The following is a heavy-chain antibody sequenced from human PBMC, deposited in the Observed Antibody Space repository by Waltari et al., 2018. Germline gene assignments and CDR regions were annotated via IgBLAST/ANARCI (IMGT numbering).Heavy chain of an antibody. CDR2: ISFNGSIK. J-gene: IGHJ4*02. CDR1: GFSFSRYA. Sequence: QEQLVESGGGVVQPGRSLRLPCAASGFSFSRYARHWVRQAPGKGLEWVAVISFNGSIKYYADSVKGRFTISRDSSKNTLYLQMNSLRAEDTAVYYCARGGVDSGYVRLDYWGQGTLVTVSS. V-gene: IGHV3-30-3*01. CDR3: ARGGVDSGYVRLDY. D-gene: IGHD5-12*01.